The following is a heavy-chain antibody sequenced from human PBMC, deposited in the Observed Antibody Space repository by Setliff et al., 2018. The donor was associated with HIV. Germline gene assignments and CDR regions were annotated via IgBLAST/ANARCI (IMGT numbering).Heavy chain of an antibody. Sequence: GESLKISCEGSGYSFTNYWIGWVRQMPGKGLEWIGVIYPGDFVTRYGPSFQGQVFISADRSITTAYLQWDSLKASDTAMYYCTRRRRAPGIEDLEAYWGQGTLVTVSS. J-gene: IGHJ4*02. D-gene: IGHD1-26*01. V-gene: IGHV5-51*01. CDR1: GYSFTNYW. CDR3: TRRRRAPGIEDLEAY. CDR2: IYPGDFVT.